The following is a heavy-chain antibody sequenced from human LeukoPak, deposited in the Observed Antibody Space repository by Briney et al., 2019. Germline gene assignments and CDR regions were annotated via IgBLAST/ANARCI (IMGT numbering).Heavy chain of an antibody. J-gene: IGHJ6*02. CDR2: ISWDGGSI. CDR1: GFTFDDYA. Sequence: PGGSLRLSCAASGFTFDDYAMHWVRQAPGKGLEWVSGISWDGGSIGYADSVKGRFTISRDNAKNSLYLQMNSLRAEDTALYYCAKDITHCSSTSCYAGDDYYGMDVWGQGTTVTVSS. V-gene: IGHV3-9*01. CDR3: AKDITHCSSTSCYAGDDYYGMDV. D-gene: IGHD2-2*01.